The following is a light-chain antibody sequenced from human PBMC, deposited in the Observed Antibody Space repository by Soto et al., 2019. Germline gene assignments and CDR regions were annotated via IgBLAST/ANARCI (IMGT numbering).Light chain of an antibody. CDR1: QSVSSDF. CDR3: QQFGSPLT. J-gene: IGKJ4*01. CDR2: AAS. Sequence: EIVLTQSPGTLSLSPGERATLSCRASQSVSSDFLAWYQQKPGQAPRLLIYAASRRATGIPDRFRGSGSGTDFTLSISRLEPEDFAVYYCQQFGSPLTFGGGTKVEIK. V-gene: IGKV3-20*01.